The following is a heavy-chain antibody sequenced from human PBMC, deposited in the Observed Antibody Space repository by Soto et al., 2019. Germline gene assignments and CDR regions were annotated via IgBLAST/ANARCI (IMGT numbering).Heavy chain of an antibody. J-gene: IGHJ6*02. Sequence: GGSLRLSCAASGFTFSSYGMRWVRQAPGKGLEWVAVISYDGSNKYYADSVKGRFTISRDNSKNTLYLQMNSLRAEDTAVYYCAKIGKSYYDFWSGYHVWGQGTTVTVSS. CDR3: AKIGKSYYDFWSGYHV. CDR2: ISYDGSNK. D-gene: IGHD3-3*01. CDR1: GFTFSSYG. V-gene: IGHV3-30*18.